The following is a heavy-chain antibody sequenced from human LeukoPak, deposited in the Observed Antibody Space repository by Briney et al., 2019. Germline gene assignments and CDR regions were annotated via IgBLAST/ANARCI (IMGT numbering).Heavy chain of an antibody. V-gene: IGHV4/OR15-8*01. CDR3: ARSRSTTTYYGMDV. CDR2: THHGGST. J-gene: IGHJ6*02. D-gene: IGHD2-2*01. CDR1: GDSITSSRW. Sequence: SETLSLTCVVSGDSITSSRWWNWVRQAPGKGLEWIGETHHGGSTNYNPSLKSQVTISVDKSKNQFSLKMNSVTAADTAVYYCARSRSTTTYYGMDVWGQGTTVTVSS.